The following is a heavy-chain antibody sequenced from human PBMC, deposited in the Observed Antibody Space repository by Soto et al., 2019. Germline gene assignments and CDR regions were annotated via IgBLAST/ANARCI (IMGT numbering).Heavy chain of an antibody. D-gene: IGHD2-2*01. V-gene: IGHV3-23*01. CDR3: AKDPLPPVVRFGFDP. Sequence: GWSLRLSCAASGFTFSSYAMSWVRQAPGKGLEWVSAISGSGGSTYYADSVKGRFTISRDNSKNTLYLQMNSLRAEDTAVYYCAKDPLPPVVRFGFDPWGQGTLVTVSS. CDR2: ISGSGGST. CDR1: GFTFSSYA. J-gene: IGHJ5*02.